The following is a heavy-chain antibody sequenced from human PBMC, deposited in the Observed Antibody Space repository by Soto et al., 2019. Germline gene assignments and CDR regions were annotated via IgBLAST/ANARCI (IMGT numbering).Heavy chain of an antibody. CDR3: AKEGLQLIFLYYYYMDV. J-gene: IGHJ6*03. D-gene: IGHD3-3*01. CDR1: GFTFSSYG. Sequence: GGSLRLSCAASGFTFSSYGMHWVRQAPGKGLEWVAVISYDGSNKYYADSVKGRFTISRDNSKNTLYLQMNSLRAEDTAVYYCAKEGLQLIFLYYYYMDVWGKGTTVTVSS. CDR2: ISYDGSNK. V-gene: IGHV3-30*18.